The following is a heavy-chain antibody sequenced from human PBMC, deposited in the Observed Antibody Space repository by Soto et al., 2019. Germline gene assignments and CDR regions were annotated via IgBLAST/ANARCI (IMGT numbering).Heavy chain of an antibody. CDR1: GYTFTGYY. J-gene: IGHJ4*02. CDR3: ARDLTNSIFPSYYFDY. D-gene: IGHD3-9*01. CDR2: INPNSGGT. Sequence: GASVKVSCKASGYTFTGYYMHWVRQAPGQGLEWMGWINPNSGGTNYAQKFQGWVTMTRDTSISTAYMELSRLRSDDTAVYYCARDLTNSIFPSYYFDYWGQGTLVTVSS. V-gene: IGHV1-2*04.